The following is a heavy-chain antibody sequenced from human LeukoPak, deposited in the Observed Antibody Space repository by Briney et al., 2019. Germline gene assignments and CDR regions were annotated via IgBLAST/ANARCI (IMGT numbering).Heavy chain of an antibody. J-gene: IGHJ4*02. Sequence: ASVKVSCKASGYTFTGYYMHWVRQAPGQGLEWMGWINPNSGGTNYAQKFQGRVTMTRDTSISTAYMELSRLRSDDTAVYYCARVAYNYGRGYFEYWGQGTLVTVSS. CDR2: INPNSGGT. V-gene: IGHV1-2*02. CDR3: ARVAYNYGRGYFEY. D-gene: IGHD5-18*01. CDR1: GYTFTGYY.